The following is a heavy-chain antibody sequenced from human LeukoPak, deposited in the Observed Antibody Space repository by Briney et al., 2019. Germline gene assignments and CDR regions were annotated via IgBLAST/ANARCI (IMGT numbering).Heavy chain of an antibody. D-gene: IGHD3-10*01. CDR3: AREGIGANYGSGSYYGY. J-gene: IGHJ4*02. Sequence: ASVKVSCKASGYTFTGYYMHWVRQAPGQGLEWMGWINPNSGGTNYAQKFQGRVTMTRDTSISTAYMELSRLRSDDTAVYYCAREGIGANYGSGSYYGYWGQGTLATVSS. CDR2: INPNSGGT. CDR1: GYTFTGYY. V-gene: IGHV1-2*02.